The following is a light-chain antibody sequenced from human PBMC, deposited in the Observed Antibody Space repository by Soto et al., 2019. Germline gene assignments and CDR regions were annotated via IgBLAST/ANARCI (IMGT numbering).Light chain of an antibody. V-gene: IGKV3-15*01. CDR3: HQYNNWPIT. CDR2: DAS. J-gene: IGKJ5*01. Sequence: EIVMTQSPATLSVSPGERATLSCRASQSVSTNLAWYQQKPGQAPRLLIYDASTRATRLPARFSGSGSGTEFTLTISSLQSEDFGVYYCHQYNNWPITFGQGTRLEI. CDR1: QSVSTN.